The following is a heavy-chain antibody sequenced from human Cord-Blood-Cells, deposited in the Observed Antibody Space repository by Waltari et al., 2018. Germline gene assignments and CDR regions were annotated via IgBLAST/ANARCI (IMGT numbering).Heavy chain of an antibody. CDR1: GFTFSSYS. CDR2: ISSSSSYI. J-gene: IGHJ3*02. CDR3: ARDRYSGSYYAFDI. D-gene: IGHD1-26*01. V-gene: IGHV3-21*01. Sequence: EVQLVESGGGLVKPGGSLRLSCAASGFTFSSYSMNWVRQAPGKGLEWVSSISSSSSYISYADSVKGRFTISRDNAKNSLYLQMNSLRAEDTAVYYCARDRYSGSYYAFDIWGQGTMVTVSS.